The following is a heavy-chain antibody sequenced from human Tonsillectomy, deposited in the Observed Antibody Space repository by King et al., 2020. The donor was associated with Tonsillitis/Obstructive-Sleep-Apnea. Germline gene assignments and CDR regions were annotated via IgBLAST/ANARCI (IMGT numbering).Heavy chain of an antibody. J-gene: IGHJ4*02. CDR2: IIPVLGIA. D-gene: IGHD6-13*01. V-gene: IGHV1-69*04. Sequence: QLVQSGAEVKKPGSSVRVSCKASGDTFRSYAFSWMRQAPGQGPEWMGRIIPVLGIANYEQKFQGRVTITADKSTTTAYMELSILTSEDTAVYYCARERAAATGFFDYWGQGTLVTVSS. CDR1: GDTFRSYA. CDR3: ARERAAATGFFDY.